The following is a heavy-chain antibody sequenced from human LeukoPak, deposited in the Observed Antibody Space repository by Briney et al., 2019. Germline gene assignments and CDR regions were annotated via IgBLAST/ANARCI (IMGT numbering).Heavy chain of an antibody. Sequence: PSETLSLTCAVYGGSFSGYYWSWIRQPPGKGLEWIGEINHSGSTNYNPSLKSRVTISVDTSKNQFSLKLSSVTAADTAVYYCARAPYGDYGYYYYYYYMDVWGKGTTVTVSS. CDR1: GGSFSGYY. CDR2: INHSGST. D-gene: IGHD4-17*01. V-gene: IGHV4-34*01. J-gene: IGHJ6*03. CDR3: ARAPYGDYGYYYYYYYMDV.